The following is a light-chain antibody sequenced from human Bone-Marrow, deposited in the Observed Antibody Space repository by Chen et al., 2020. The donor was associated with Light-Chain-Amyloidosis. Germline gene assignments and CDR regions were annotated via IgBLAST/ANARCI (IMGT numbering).Light chain of an antibody. V-gene: IGLV2-14*01. CDR2: DVS. Sequence: QSALTQPASVSGSPGQSITISCTGTNSDVGGYNYVSWYQPHPGKAPKLIIYDVSHRPSGISNRFSGSESGNTASLTVSGLQAEDEADYYCNSYTTSSSPVVFGGGTKLTVL. J-gene: IGLJ2*01. CDR3: NSYTTSSSPVV. CDR1: NSDVGGYNY.